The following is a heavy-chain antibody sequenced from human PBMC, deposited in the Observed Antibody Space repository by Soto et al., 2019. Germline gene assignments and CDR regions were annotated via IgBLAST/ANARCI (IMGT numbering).Heavy chain of an antibody. J-gene: IGHJ6*02. CDR2: IYYSGST. D-gene: IGHD6-13*01. CDR1: GVSVNNIGNF. Sequence: TSETLSLTCIVSGVSVNNIGNFWSWIRQPPGKGLEWIGYIYYSGSTNYNPSLKSRATISVDTSKNQFSLKLSSVTAADTAVYYCARHRYSSSWSGMDVWGQGTTVTVSS. V-gene: IGHV4-61*08. CDR3: ARHRYSSSWSGMDV.